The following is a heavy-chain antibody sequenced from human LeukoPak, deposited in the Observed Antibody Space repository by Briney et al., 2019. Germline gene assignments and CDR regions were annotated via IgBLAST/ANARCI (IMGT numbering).Heavy chain of an antibody. CDR2: IWYDGSNK. CDR1: GFTFRSYG. J-gene: IGHJ4*02. V-gene: IGHV3-33*06. Sequence: GGSLRLSCAASGFTFRSYGMHWVRQAPGKGLEWVAVIWYDGSNKYYADSVKGRFTISRDNSKNTLYLQMNSLRAEDTAVYYCAKDPNRSWSFDYWGQGTLVTVSS. CDR3: AKDPNRSWSFDY. D-gene: IGHD6-13*01.